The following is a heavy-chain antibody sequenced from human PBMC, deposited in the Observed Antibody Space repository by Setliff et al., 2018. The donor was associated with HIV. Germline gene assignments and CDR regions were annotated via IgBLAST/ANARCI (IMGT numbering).Heavy chain of an antibody. Sequence: GGSLRLSCAASAFTFHSYPMSWVRQAPGKGLEWVSSISSTSTFIYYADSVKGRFTISRDNAKNSLYLQMNGLRAEDTDVYFCASDIGDVAERDVFGVW. V-gene: IGHV3-21*01. CDR1: AFTFHSYP. D-gene: IGHD2-21*01. CDR2: ISSTSTFI. CDR3: ASDIGDVAERDVFGV. J-gene: IGHJ3*01.